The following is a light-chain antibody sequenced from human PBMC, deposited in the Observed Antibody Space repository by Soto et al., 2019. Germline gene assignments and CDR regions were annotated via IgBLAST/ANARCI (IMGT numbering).Light chain of an antibody. CDR2: EVS. J-gene: IGLJ1*01. CDR1: SSDVGDYNY. Sequence: QSVLTQPASVSGSPGQWITISCTGTSSDVGDYNYVSWYQQYPGKAPKLLIYEVSNRPSGVSNRFSGSKSGNTASLTISGLQAEDEADYYCSSYTSSSTRVFGTGTKGPS. V-gene: IGLV2-14*01. CDR3: SSYTSSSTRV.